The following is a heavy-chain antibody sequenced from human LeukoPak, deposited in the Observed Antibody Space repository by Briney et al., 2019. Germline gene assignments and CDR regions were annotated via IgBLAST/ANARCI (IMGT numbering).Heavy chain of an antibody. V-gene: IGHV3-73*01. Sequence: GGSLRLSCAASGFTFSGSAMHWVRQASGKGLEWVGRIRSKANNYATAYAASVKGSFTISRDDSKNTAYLQMNSLKTEDTAVYYCTRHADLVDTAMGGMTDWGQGTLVTVSS. CDR2: IRSKANNYAT. CDR1: GFTFSGSA. CDR3: TRHADLVDTAMGGMTD. J-gene: IGHJ4*02. D-gene: IGHD5-18*01.